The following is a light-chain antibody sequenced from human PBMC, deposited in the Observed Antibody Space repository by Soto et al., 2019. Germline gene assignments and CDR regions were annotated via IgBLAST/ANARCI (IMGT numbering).Light chain of an antibody. CDR3: QRYGNSPLT. V-gene: IGKV3-20*01. J-gene: IGKJ4*01. Sequence: EIVLTQSPATLSLSPGDRATLSYRASQSVRSDYFAWYQQKPGQAPRVIIFGVSTRATAIPDRFSGSGSGTDFTLTISRLEPEDFALYYCQRYGNSPLTFGGGTKVDIK. CDR2: GVS. CDR1: QSVRSDY.